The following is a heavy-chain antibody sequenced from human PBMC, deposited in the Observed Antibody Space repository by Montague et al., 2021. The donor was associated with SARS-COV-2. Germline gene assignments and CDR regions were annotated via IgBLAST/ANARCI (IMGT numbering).Heavy chain of an antibody. CDR3: ARPQQQLAFDY. Sequence: SETLSLTCTVSGGSLSSSSYYWGWIRQPPGKGLEWVGSFFYSGSTYYNPSLKIRVTISVDTSKNQFSLKLSSVTAADTAVYYCARPQQQLAFDYWGQGTLVTVSS. D-gene: IGHD6-13*01. V-gene: IGHV4-39*01. J-gene: IGHJ4*02. CDR2: FFYSGST. CDR1: GGSLSSSSYY.